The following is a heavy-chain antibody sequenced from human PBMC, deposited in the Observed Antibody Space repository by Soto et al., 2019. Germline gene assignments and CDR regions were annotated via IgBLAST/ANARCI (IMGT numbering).Heavy chain of an antibody. Sequence: SETLSLTCTVSGGSIINGDYYWTWIRQPPGKGLEWIGYIYYSGSTYYNPSLKSRVTISVDTSKNQFSLKLSSVTAADTAVYYCASSLRYFDWLLSFYWFDPWGQGTLVTVSS. J-gene: IGHJ5*02. V-gene: IGHV4-30-4*01. D-gene: IGHD3-9*01. CDR3: ASSLRYFDWLLSFYWFDP. CDR2: IYYSGST. CDR1: GGSIINGDYY.